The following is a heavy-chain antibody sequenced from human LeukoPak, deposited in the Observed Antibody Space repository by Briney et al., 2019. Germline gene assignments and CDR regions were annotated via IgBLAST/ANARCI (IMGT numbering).Heavy chain of an antibody. V-gene: IGHV1-2*02. D-gene: IGHD2-2*01. Sequence: AASVKVSCKASGGTFSSYAISWVRQAPGQGLEWMGWIIPNSGGTNYAQKFQGRVTMTRDTSINTAYMELSSLRSVDTAIYYCARVSCSGTNCYHGGFDYWGQGTLVTVSS. CDR1: GGTFSSYA. CDR3: ARVSCSGTNCYHGGFDY. J-gene: IGHJ4*02. CDR2: IIPNSGGT.